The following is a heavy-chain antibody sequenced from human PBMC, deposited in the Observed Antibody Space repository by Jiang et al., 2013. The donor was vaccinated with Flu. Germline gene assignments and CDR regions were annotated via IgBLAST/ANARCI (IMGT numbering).Heavy chain of an antibody. CDR3: ARQPGHTAMALDY. J-gene: IGHJ4*02. CDR2: IYPGDSDT. V-gene: IGHV5-51*01. D-gene: IGHD5-18*01. Sequence: IYPGDSDTRYSPSFQGQVTISADKSISTAYLQWSSLKASDTAMYYCARQPGHTAMALDYWGQGTLVTVSS.